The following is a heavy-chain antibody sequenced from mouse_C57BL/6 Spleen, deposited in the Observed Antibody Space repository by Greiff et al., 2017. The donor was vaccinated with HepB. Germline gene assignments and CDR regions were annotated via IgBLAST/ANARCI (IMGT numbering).Heavy chain of an antibody. J-gene: IGHJ4*01. V-gene: IGHV1-22*01. CDR2: INPNNGGT. CDR3: ARFGTTVVNYYAMDY. Sequence: VQLQQSGPELVKPGASVKMSCKASGYTFTDYNMHWVKQSHGKRLEWIGYINPNNGGTSYNQKFKGKATLTVNKSSSTAYMELRSLTSEDSAVYYCARFGTTVVNYYAMDYWGQGTSVTVSS. D-gene: IGHD1-1*01. CDR1: GYTFTDYN.